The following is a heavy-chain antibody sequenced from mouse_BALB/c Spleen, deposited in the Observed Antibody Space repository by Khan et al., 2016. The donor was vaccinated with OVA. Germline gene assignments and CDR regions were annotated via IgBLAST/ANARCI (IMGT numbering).Heavy chain of an antibody. J-gene: IGHJ2*01. CDR1: GFSLTSYG. D-gene: IGHD1-3*01. V-gene: IGHV2-9*02. CDR3: ARLEDI. Sequence: QVQLKQSGPGLVAPSQSLSLTCTVSGFSLTSYGVHWVRQPPGKGLEWLGVIWAGGSTNYNSALMSRLSISKDNSKSQVFLKMNSQQTEDTAIYDCARLEDIRGQGTTLTVSS. CDR2: IWAGGST.